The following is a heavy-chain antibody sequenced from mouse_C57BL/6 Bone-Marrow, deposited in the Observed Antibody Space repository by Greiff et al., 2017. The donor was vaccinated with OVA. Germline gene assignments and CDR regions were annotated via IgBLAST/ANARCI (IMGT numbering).Heavy chain of an antibody. Sequence: EVQLQQSGTVLARPGASVKMSCKTSGYTFTSYWMHWVKQRPGQGLEWIGAIYPGNSDTSYNQKFKGKAKLTAVISASTAYMELSSLTNEDSAVYYCSLGGLRRLFAYWGQGTLVTVSA. CDR2: IYPGNSDT. CDR3: SLGGLRRLFAY. J-gene: IGHJ3*01. D-gene: IGHD1-1*01. CDR1: GYTFTSYW. V-gene: IGHV1-5*01.